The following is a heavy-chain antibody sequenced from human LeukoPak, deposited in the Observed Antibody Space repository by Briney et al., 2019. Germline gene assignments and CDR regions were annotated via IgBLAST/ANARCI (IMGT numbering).Heavy chain of an antibody. CDR3: AKAHYYDSSGYYDMTTFDY. V-gene: IGHV3-7*03. J-gene: IGHJ4*02. CDR2: INQDGSVK. D-gene: IGHD3-22*01. CDR1: GFIFSDFS. Sequence: GGSLRLSCTVSGFIFSDFSMSWVRQAPGKGLEWVASINQDGSVKYYADSVKGRFTISRDNSKNTLYLQMNSLRAEDTAVYYCAKAHYYDSSGYYDMTTFDYWGQGTLVTVSS.